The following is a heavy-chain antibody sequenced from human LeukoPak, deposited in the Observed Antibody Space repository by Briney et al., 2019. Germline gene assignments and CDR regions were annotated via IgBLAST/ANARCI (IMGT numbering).Heavy chain of an antibody. CDR3: ARNIAARPYYYYYMDV. D-gene: IGHD6-6*01. V-gene: IGHV3-53*01. J-gene: IGHJ6*03. CDR2: IYSGGST. CDR1: GFTVSSNY. Sequence: QSGGSLRLSCAASGFTVSSNYMSWVRQAPGKGLEWVSVIYSGGSTYYADSVKGRFTISRDNSKNTLYLQMNSLRAEDTAVYYCARNIAARPYYYYYMDVWGKGTTVTVSS.